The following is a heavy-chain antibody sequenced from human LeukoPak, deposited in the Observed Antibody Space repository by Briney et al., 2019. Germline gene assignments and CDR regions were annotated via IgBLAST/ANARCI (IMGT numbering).Heavy chain of an antibody. CDR3: V. Sequence: SETLSLTCTVSGGSISSYYWSWIRQPPGKGLEWIGYIYYSGRTNYNPSLKSRVTISVDTSKNQFSLKLSSVTAVPYYYGMDVWGKGTTVTVSS. V-gene: IGHV4-59*01. J-gene: IGHJ6*04. CDR2: IYYSGRT. CDR1: GGSISSYY.